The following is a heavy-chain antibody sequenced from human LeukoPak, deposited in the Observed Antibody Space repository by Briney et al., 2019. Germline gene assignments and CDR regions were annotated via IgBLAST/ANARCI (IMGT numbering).Heavy chain of an antibody. CDR3: ARDLNDYYGSGSYYYFDY. CDR2: IKQDGSEK. J-gene: IGHJ4*02. D-gene: IGHD3-10*01. V-gene: IGHV3-7*01. CDR1: GFTFSNYS. Sequence: GGSLRLSCAASGFTFSNYSMNWVRQAPGKGLEWVANIKQDGSEKYYVDSVKGRFTISRDNAKNSLYLQMNSLRAEDTAVYYCARDLNDYYGSGSYYYFDYWGQGTLVTVSS.